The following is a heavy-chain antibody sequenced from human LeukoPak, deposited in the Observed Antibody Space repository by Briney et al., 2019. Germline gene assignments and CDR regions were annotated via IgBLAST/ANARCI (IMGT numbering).Heavy chain of an antibody. Sequence: ASVKVSCKASGYTFTGYYMHWVRQAPGQGLEWMGWINPNSGGTNYAQKFQGRVTMTRDTSISTAYMELSRLRPDDTAVYYCARDYCSSTSCYDCWGQGTLVTVSS. V-gene: IGHV1-2*02. D-gene: IGHD2-2*01. CDR2: INPNSGGT. J-gene: IGHJ4*02. CDR3: ARDYCSSTSCYDC. CDR1: GYTFTGYY.